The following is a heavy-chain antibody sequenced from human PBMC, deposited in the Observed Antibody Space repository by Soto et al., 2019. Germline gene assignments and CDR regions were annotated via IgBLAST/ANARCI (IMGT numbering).Heavy chain of an antibody. CDR1: GFTFTSSA. V-gene: IGHV1-58*02. J-gene: IGHJ4*02. D-gene: IGHD3-16*02. CDR3: AASYYDYIWGSYRFDY. CDR2: IVVGSGNT. Sequence: SVKVSCKASGFTFTSSAMQWVRQARGQRLEWIGWIVVGSGNTNYAQKFQERVTITRDMSTSTAYMELSSLRSEDTAVYYCAASYYDYIWGSYRFDYWGQGTLVTVSS.